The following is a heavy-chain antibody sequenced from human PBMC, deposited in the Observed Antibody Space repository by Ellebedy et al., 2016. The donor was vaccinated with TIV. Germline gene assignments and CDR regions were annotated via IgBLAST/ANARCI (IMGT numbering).Heavy chain of an antibody. D-gene: IGHD2-2*01. V-gene: IGHV3-30*18. Sequence: GGSLRLXXAASGFTFSSYGMEWVRQAPGKGLEWVAVISYDGSNKKYADSVKGRFTISRDNSKNTLYLQMNSLRAEDTAVYYCAKDGIVEVPAAMPEYFQHWGQGTLVTVSS. CDR2: ISYDGSNK. J-gene: IGHJ1*01. CDR1: GFTFSSYG. CDR3: AKDGIVEVPAAMPEYFQH.